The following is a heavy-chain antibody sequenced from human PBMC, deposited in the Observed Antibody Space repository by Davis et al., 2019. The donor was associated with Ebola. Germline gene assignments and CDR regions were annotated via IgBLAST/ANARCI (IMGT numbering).Heavy chain of an antibody. J-gene: IGHJ6*02. CDR2: ISGSGGST. CDR1: GFTFSSYA. V-gene: IGHV3-23*01. Sequence: GESLKISCAASGFTFSSYAMSWVRQAPGKGLEWVSAISGSGGSTYYADSVKGRFTISRDNSKNTLYLQMNSLRAEDTAVYYCARQPYIGVVPAAPTYYYGMGVWGQGTTVTVSS. CDR3: ARQPYIGVVPAAPTYYYGMGV. D-gene: IGHD2-2*01.